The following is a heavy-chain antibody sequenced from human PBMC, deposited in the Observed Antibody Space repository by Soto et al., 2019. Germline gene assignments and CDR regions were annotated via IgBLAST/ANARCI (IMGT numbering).Heavy chain of an antibody. CDR2: ISSSGSTI. D-gene: IGHD5-12*01. Sequence: GSLRLSWAASGFTFSDYYMSWIRQAPGKGLEWVSYISSSGSTIYYADAVKGRFTISRDNAKNSLYLQMNSLRAEDTAVYYCASRGRDGYSYFGSWGQGTLVTVSS. CDR3: ASRGRDGYSYFGS. CDR1: GFTFSDYY. J-gene: IGHJ4*02. V-gene: IGHV3-11*01.